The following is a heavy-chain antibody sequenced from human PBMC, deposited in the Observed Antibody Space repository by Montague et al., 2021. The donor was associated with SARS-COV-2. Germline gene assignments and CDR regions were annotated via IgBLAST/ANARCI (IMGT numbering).Heavy chain of an antibody. V-gene: IGHV4-59*01. Sequence: SETLSLTCSVSDDSITSYYWSWIRQPPGKGLEWIGYIHYTGSTNYNASLKSQVTISIDTSKNQFSLRLNSVTAADTAVYYCARGNYLDYWGQGTLSSSP. J-gene: IGHJ4*02. CDR3: ARGNYLDY. CDR2: IHYTGST. CDR1: DDSITSYY.